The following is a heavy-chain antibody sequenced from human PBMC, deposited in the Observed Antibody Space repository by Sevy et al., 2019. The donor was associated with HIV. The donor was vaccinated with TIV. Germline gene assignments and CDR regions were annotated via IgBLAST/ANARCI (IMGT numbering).Heavy chain of an antibody. CDR2: INRNSRGT. J-gene: IGHJ5*02. Sequence: ASVKVSCKASGYTFTGYYMHWVRQAPGQGLEWMGWINRNSRGTNYAQKFQGRVTMTRDTSISTAYMELSRLRSDDTAVYHCARGGGGTVEYYYDSSGYFNWFDPWGQGTLVTVSS. CDR1: GYTFTGYY. D-gene: IGHD3-22*01. CDR3: ARGGGGTVEYYYDSSGYFNWFDP. V-gene: IGHV1-2*02.